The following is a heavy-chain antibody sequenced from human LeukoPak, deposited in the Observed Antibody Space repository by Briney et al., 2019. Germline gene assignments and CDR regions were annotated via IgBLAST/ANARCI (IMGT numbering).Heavy chain of an antibody. D-gene: IGHD3-3*01. CDR2: ISGSGGST. J-gene: IGHJ4*02. Sequence: GGSLRLSCAASEFTFNNYWMHWVRQAPGKGLEWVSAISGSGGSTYYADSVKGRFTISRDNSKNTLYLQMNSLRAEDTAVYYCAKQGDFWSGSSADYWGQGTLVTVSS. CDR1: EFTFNNYW. CDR3: AKQGDFWSGSSADY. V-gene: IGHV3-23*01.